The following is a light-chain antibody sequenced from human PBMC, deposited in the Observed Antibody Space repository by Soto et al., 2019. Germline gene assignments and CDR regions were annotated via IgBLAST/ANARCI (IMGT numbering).Light chain of an antibody. CDR2: SAS. J-gene: IGKJ5*01. CDR3: QRYNSVPVT. Sequence: IQMTQSPSSLSASVGDRVTITCRASQDIGIYLAWYQQRPGTVPKLLIYSASTLQSGFPSRFSGSGSGTDFTLTSSSLQPEDVATYYCQRYNSVPVTSGQGTRLEIK. CDR1: QDIGIY. V-gene: IGKV1-27*01.